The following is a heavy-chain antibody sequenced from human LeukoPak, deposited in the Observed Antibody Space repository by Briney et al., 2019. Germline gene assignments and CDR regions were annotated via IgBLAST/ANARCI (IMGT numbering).Heavy chain of an antibody. CDR3: AREVSGSHGDYYYYYMDV. J-gene: IGHJ6*03. V-gene: IGHV1-2*02. D-gene: IGHD1-26*01. CDR2: INPNSGGT. CDR1: GYTLTDYH. Sequence: VASVKVSCKASGYTLTDYHIHWVRQAPGQGLEWLGWINPNSGGTNYAQKLQGRVTMTRDTSLSTAYMELSRLRSDDTAVYYCAREVSGSHGDYYYYYMDVWAKGTTVTVSS.